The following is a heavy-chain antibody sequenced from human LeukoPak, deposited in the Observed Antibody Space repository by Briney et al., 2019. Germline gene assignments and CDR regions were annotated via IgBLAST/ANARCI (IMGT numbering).Heavy chain of an antibody. Sequence: GGSLRLSCAASGFTFSSYWMIWVRQAPGKGLEWVANIRQDGSEKYYVASVRGRFSISRDNAKNSLYLQMNSLRGEDTAVYYCARLANYDRSGYFDYWGQGTLVTVSS. CDR3: ARLANYDRSGYFDY. V-gene: IGHV3-7*01. D-gene: IGHD3-22*01. CDR2: IRQDGSEK. J-gene: IGHJ4*02. CDR1: GFTFSSYW.